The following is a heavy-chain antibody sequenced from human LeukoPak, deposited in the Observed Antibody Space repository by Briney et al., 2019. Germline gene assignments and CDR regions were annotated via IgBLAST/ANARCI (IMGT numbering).Heavy chain of an antibody. V-gene: IGHV3-48*03. CDR1: GFTFSSYE. CDR3: ARDNYDSSGYCFD. Sequence: GGSLRLSCAASGFTFSSYEMNWVRQAPGKGLEWVSYISSSGSTIYYADSVKGRFTISRDNAKNSLYLQMNSLRAEDTAVYYCARDNYDSSGYCFDWGQGTLVTVSS. CDR2: ISSSGSTI. D-gene: IGHD3-22*01. J-gene: IGHJ4*02.